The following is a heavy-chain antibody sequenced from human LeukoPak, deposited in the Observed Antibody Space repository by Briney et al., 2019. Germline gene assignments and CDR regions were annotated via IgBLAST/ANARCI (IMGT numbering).Heavy chain of an antibody. CDR1: GGSISSHY. CDR2: IYYSGST. D-gene: IGHD6-19*01. CDR3: ARDGVAVAGTRYYYYYMDA. J-gene: IGHJ6*03. Sequence: SETLSLTCTVSGGSISSHYWSWIRQPPGKGLEWIGYIYYSGSTNYNPSLKSRVTISVDTSKNQFSLKLSSVTAADTAVYYCARDGVAVAGTRYYYYYMDAWGKGTTVTVSS. V-gene: IGHV4-59*11.